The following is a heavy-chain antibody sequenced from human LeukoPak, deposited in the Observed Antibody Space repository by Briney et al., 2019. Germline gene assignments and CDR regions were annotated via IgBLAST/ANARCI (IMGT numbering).Heavy chain of an antibody. Sequence: PSETLSLTCTVSGGSISSYYWSWIRQPPGKGLEWIGYIYYSGSTNYNPSLKSRVTISVDTSKNQFSLKLSSVTAADTAVYYCARDDSSGEYFDYWGQGTLVTVSS. V-gene: IGHV4-59*12. CDR1: GGSISSYY. D-gene: IGHD3-22*01. J-gene: IGHJ4*02. CDR2: IYYSGST. CDR3: ARDDSSGEYFDY.